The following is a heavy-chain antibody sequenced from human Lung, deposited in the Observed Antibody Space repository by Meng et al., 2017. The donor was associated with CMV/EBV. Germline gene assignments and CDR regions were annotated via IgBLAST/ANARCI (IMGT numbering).Heavy chain of an antibody. V-gene: IGHV3-9*01. D-gene: IGHD3-22*01. CDR1: GFTFDDFA. CDR3: VKGGGEKVTYDAMDV. Sequence: SCAASGFTFDDFAMHWVRQSPGEGLEWVCGISGNSGFIGYADSVKGRFTISRENARKTLSLEINPLRVEDAALYYCVKGGGEKVTYDAMDVWGQGTXVTVSS. CDR2: ISGNSGFI. J-gene: IGHJ6*02.